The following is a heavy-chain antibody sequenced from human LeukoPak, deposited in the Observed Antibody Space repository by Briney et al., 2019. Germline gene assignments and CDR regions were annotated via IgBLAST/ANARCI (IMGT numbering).Heavy chain of an antibody. J-gene: IGHJ5*02. CDR3: ARGHSSSWYAH. CDR2: IYHSGST. V-gene: IGHV4-38-2*02. CDR1: GYSISSGYY. Sequence: SETLSLTCTVSGYSISSGYYWGWIRQPPGKGLEWIGSIYHSGSTYYNPSLKSRVTISVDTSKNQFSLKLSSVTAADTAVYYCARGHSSSWYAHWGQGTLVTVSS. D-gene: IGHD6-13*01.